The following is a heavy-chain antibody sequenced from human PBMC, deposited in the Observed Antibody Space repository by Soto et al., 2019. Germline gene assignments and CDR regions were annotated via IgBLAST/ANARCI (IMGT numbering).Heavy chain of an antibody. D-gene: IGHD3-3*01. J-gene: IGHJ4*02. CDR1: GGSVNSDNYY. CDR3: ARVRRVYYFDY. V-gene: IGHV4-61*01. CDR2: IYYSGTA. Sequence: ASETLSLTCTVSGGSVNSDNYYWTWIRQPPGKGLEWIGYIYYSGTADYSPSLKSRVTISVDTSKNQFSLKLTSVTAADTAIYYCARVRRVYYFDYWGQGTLVTVSS.